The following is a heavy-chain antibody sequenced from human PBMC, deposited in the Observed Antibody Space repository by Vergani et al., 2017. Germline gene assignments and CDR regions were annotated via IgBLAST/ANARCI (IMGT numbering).Heavy chain of an antibody. D-gene: IGHD3-10*01. V-gene: IGHV3-23*04. CDR2: ISGSGGST. J-gene: IGHJ5*02. CDR3: AKEVRAYGSGRGPGRGGWFDP. Sequence: EVQLVESGGGLVKPGGSLRLSCAASGFTFSSYAMSWVRQAPGKGLEWVSAISGSGGSTYYADSVKGRFTISRDNSKNTLYLQMNSLRAEDTAVYYCAKEVRAYGSGRGPGRGGWFDPWGQGTLVTVSS. CDR1: GFTFSSYA.